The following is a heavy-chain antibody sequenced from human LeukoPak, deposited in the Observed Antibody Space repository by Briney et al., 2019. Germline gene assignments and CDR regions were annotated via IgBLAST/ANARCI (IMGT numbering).Heavy chain of an antibody. CDR1: GGSISSNY. V-gene: IGHV4-4*07. CDR2: MHTSGST. Sequence: SETLSLTCTVSGGSISSNYWNWIRQPAGKGLEWIGRMHTSGSTNYNPSLKSRVIMSVDTSKNQFSLKVRSVTAADTAVYFCARGIHLDSWGQGTLVTVSS. CDR3: ARGIHLDS. D-gene: IGHD1-14*01. J-gene: IGHJ4*02.